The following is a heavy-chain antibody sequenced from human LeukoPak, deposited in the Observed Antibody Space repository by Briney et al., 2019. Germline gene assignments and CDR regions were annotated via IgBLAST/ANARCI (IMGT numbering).Heavy chain of an antibody. CDR1: GFTFSSYA. D-gene: IGHD6-13*01. CDR2: ISCDGSSK. V-gene: IGHV3-30-3*01. CDR3: ARSFAREQQLVSYYYYVIDV. J-gene: IGHJ6*02. Sequence: GGCLRLSCAASGFTFSSYAMNWVRQAPGKGLEWVAAISCDGSSKYYADSVKGRFTISRDNSKNTLYLQMNSLRAEHTAVYYCARSFAREQQLVSYYYYVIDVCRQGTTVTVS.